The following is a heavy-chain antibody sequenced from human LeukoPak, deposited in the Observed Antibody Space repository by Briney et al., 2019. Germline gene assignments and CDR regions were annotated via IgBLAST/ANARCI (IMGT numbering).Heavy chain of an antibody. CDR1: GGSIRSTSYY. D-gene: IGHD2-2*01. CDR3: ARGRTGYQLLPTKKNYSYYYVDV. J-gene: IGHJ6*03. CDR2: VNHSGGT. Sequence: SETLSLTCTVSGGSIRSTSYYWGWIRQPPGKGLEWIGEVNHSGGTNYNPSLKRRVTISLDTSKNQFSLKLSSVTAADTAMYFCARGRTGYQLLPTKKNYSYYYVDVWGKGTSVTVSS. V-gene: IGHV4-39*07.